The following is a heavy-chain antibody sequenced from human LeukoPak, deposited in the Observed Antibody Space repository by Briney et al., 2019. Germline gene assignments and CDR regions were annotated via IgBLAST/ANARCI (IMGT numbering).Heavy chain of an antibody. J-gene: IGHJ4*02. D-gene: IGHD6-13*01. CDR1: GYTFTDYA. CDR2: INTDNGNT. CDR3: ARERGSSFDY. Sequence: ASVKVSCKASGYTFTDYAIHWVRQAPGQRPEWMGWINTDNGNTKYSQNFQGRVTISRDTSASTAYMELSSLRSEDTAVNYCARERGSSFDYWGQGTLVTVSS. V-gene: IGHV1-3*04.